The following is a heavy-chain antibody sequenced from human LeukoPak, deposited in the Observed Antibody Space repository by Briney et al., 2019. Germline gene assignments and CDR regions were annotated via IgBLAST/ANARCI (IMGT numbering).Heavy chain of an antibody. V-gene: IGHV3-9*01. CDR1: GFTFNDYA. Sequence: GGSLRLSCAGSGFTFNDYAMHWVRQVPGKGLEWVGGVNWNSGVIAYGASVKGRSTISRDNARNSLYLQVDSLRFEDTALYYCAKDLAVGTTPRVYAFDVWGQEALVTVSS. J-gene: IGHJ3*01. CDR3: AKDLAVGTTPRVYAFDV. CDR2: VNWNSGVI. D-gene: IGHD1/OR15-1a*01.